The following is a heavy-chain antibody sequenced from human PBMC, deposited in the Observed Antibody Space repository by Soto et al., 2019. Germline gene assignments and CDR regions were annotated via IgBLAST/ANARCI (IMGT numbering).Heavy chain of an antibody. V-gene: IGHV1-69*01. CDR3: ARDQGYSSSWSLFDY. J-gene: IGHJ4*02. CDR1: GXXXSSYA. D-gene: IGHD6-13*01. CDR2: IIPIFGTA. Sequence: VXVXCXXXGXXXSSYAISWXRQAPXQWLERMGGIIPIFGTANYAQKFQGRVTITADESTSTVYMELSSLRSEDTAVYYCARDQGYSSSWSLFDYWGQGTLVTVSS.